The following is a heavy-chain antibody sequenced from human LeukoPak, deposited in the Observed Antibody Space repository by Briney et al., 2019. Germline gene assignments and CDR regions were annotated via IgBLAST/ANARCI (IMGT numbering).Heavy chain of an antibody. D-gene: IGHD1-14*01. CDR2: IHRSGST. Sequence: SETLSLTCTVSPAPPPSNFWSWVRQPPGKVLNWIGEIHRSGSTNYNPSLQSRVTISIDRSKNQIALELSSVTAADTAVYYCAREIVGGFNPGAYWGQGTLVTVSS. CDR1: PAPPPSNF. J-gene: IGHJ4*02. CDR3: AREIVGGFNPGAY. V-gene: IGHV4-4*02.